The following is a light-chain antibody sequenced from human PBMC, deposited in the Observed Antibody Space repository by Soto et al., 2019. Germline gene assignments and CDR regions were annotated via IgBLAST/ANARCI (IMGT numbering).Light chain of an antibody. J-gene: IGLJ2*01. CDR2: EGS. CDR1: SSGVEYYNL. Sequence: QSALTQPASVSGSPGQSITLSCTRTSSGVEYYNLVSWYQHHPGKAPKLIIYEGSQRPSGVSDRFSGSKSGNTASLTISGLQAEDEADYYCSSYAGAVVFGGGTKVTVL. CDR3: SSYAGAVV. V-gene: IGLV2-23*01.